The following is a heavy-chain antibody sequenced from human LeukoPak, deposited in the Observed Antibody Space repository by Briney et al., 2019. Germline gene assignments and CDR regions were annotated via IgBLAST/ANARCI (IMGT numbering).Heavy chain of an antibody. Sequence: GGSLRLSCAASGFTFDDYAMHWVRQAPGKGLEWVSGISWNSGSIGYADSVKGRFTISRDNAKNSLYLQMNSLRAEDTALYYCAKSPGHDYGDYIDYWGQGTLVTVSS. V-gene: IGHV3-9*01. CDR1: GFTFDDYA. CDR2: ISWNSGSI. D-gene: IGHD4-17*01. CDR3: AKSPGHDYGDYIDY. J-gene: IGHJ4*02.